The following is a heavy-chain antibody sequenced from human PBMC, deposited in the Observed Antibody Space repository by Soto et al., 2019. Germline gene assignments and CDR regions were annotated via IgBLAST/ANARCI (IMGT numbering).Heavy chain of an antibody. J-gene: IGHJ4*02. CDR1: GFTFSSYA. CDR2: IRRDGSEK. V-gene: IGHV3-7*05. CDR3: VRNKERESPRGSHFEY. Sequence: EVHLVESGGNLVQPGGSLRLSCAASGFTFSSYAMSWVRQAPGRGLEWVATIRRDGSEKNYVDSVTGRFTISRDNTKNSLLLLLMSLIAEDTAVYYCVRNKERESPRGSHFEYWGQGTLVTVSS.